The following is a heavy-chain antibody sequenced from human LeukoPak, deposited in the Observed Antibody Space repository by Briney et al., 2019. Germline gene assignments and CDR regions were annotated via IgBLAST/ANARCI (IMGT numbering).Heavy chain of an antibody. CDR3: AKVLHLVGARYFDY. CDR2: IPYDGSNK. CDR1: GFSFSSYY. V-gene: IGHV3-30-3*02. J-gene: IGHJ4*02. D-gene: IGHD1-26*01. Sequence: GGSLRLSCAASGFSFSSYYMSWVRQAPGKGLEWVAIIPYDGSNKYYADSVKGQFTNSRDNSKNTLYLQMNSLRAEDTAVYYCAKVLHLVGARYFDYWGQGTLVTVSS.